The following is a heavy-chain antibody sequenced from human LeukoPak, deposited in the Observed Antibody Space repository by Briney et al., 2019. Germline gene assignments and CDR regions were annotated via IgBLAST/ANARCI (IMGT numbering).Heavy chain of an antibody. V-gene: IGHV1-18*01. CDR1: GYTFTSYG. Sequence: ASVKVSCKASGYTFTSYGISWVRQAPGQGLEWMGWISAYSGNTNYAQKLRGRVTMTTDTSTSTAYMELRSLRSDDTAVYYCASSVLGRVPNWGQGTLVTVSS. D-gene: IGHD5/OR15-5a*01. J-gene: IGHJ4*02. CDR3: ASSVLGRVPN. CDR2: ISAYSGNT.